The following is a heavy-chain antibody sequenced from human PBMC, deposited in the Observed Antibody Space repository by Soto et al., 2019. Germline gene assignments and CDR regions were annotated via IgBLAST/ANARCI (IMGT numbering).Heavy chain of an antibody. J-gene: IGHJ6*02. D-gene: IGHD6-13*01. CDR3: ARDRQQLGAYYGMDV. CDR2: ISAYNGNT. V-gene: IGHV1-18*01. CDR1: GYTFTSYG. Sequence: QVQLVQSGAEVEKPGASVKVSCKASGYTFTSYGISWVRQAPGQGLEWMGWISAYNGNTNYAQKLQGRVTMTTDTSTSTAYMELSSLRSDDTAVYYCARDRQQLGAYYGMDVWGQGTTVTVSS.